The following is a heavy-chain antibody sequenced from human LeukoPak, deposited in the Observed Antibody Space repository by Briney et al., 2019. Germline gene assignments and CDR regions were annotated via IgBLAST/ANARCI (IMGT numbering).Heavy chain of an antibody. Sequence: GGSLRLSCAASGFTFSSYSMNWVRQAPGKGLEWVSSISSSSSYIYYADSVKGRFTISRDNAKNSLYLQMHSLRAEDTAVYYCAREVYGSGSLYFQHWGQGTLVTVSS. V-gene: IGHV3-21*01. J-gene: IGHJ1*01. CDR1: GFTFSSYS. D-gene: IGHD3-10*01. CDR3: AREVYGSGSLYFQH. CDR2: ISSSSSYI.